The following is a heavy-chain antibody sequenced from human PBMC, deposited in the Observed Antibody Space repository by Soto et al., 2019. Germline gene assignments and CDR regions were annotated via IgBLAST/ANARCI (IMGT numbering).Heavy chain of an antibody. CDR2: IHGDGGKI. Sequence: EVQLVESGGGLVQPGGSLRLSCAASGFMFSAYWMSWVRQAPGKGLEWVANIHGDGGKIYYVVSVKGRFTISRDNAKRSLYLQMNSLRAEDTAVYYCARDFYGGYTYGPGDYWGQGALGAVSS. CDR3: ARDFYGGYTYGPGDY. CDR1: GFMFSAYW. D-gene: IGHD5-18*01. V-gene: IGHV3-7*01. J-gene: IGHJ4*02.